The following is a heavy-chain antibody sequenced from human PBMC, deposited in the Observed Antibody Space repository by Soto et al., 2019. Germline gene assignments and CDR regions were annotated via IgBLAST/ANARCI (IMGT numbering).Heavy chain of an antibody. CDR1: GGTFSSYA. CDR3: ARGADSGSSGGGFDY. D-gene: IGHD1-26*01. CDR2: IIPIFGTA. V-gene: IGHV1-69*06. Sequence: ASVKVSCKASGGTFSSYAISWVRQAPGQGLEWMGGIIPIFGTANYAQKFQGRATITADKSTSTAYMELSSLRSEDTAVYYCARGADSGSSGGGFDYWGQGTLVTVSS. J-gene: IGHJ4*02.